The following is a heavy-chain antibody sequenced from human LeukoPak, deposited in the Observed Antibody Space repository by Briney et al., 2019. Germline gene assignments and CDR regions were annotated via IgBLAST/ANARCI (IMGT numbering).Heavy chain of an antibody. CDR2: VFTSGSA. Sequence: SETLSLTCSVSGDSMTDLDWSWVRQPAGKGLEWIGHVFTSGSATYNSSLQSRLTISLDTSNNQLSLKLISVTAADSAVYYCARHSPSGWYYFDSWGQGVMVIVSS. J-gene: IGHJ4*02. CDR3: ARHSPSGWYYFDS. CDR1: GDSMTDLD. D-gene: IGHD6-19*01. V-gene: IGHV4-4*07.